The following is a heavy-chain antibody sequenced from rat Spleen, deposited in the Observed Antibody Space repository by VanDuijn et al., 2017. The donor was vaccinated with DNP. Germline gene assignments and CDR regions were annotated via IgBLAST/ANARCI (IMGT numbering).Heavy chain of an antibody. CDR2: ISITGGGT. CDR3: ARQRVMYTTATGFAY. V-gene: IGHV5-25*01. Sequence: EVQLVESGGGLVQPGRSLKLSCAASGFTFNNYFMAWVRQAPKKGLEWVATISITGGGTYYPDSVKGRFTISRDNAKNSLYLQMNSLTSEDTATYYCARQRVMYTTATGFAYWGQGTLVTVSS. CDR1: GFTFNNYF. J-gene: IGHJ3*01. D-gene: IGHD1-6*01.